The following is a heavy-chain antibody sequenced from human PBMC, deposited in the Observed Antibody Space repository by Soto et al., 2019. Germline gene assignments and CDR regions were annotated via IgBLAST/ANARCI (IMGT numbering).Heavy chain of an antibody. CDR1: VFPFSSYG. V-gene: IGHV3-30*18. CDR3: AKTSQDIVVVVAATSYFDY. J-gene: IGHJ4*02. CDR2: ISDDGSNK. Sequence: GGALSLSCAASVFPFSSYGMHWVRPAPGKGLEWVAVISDDGSNKYYADSVKGRFTISRDNSKNTLYLQMNSLRAEDTAVYYCAKTSQDIVVVVAATSYFDYWGQGTLVNVSA. D-gene: IGHD2-15*01.